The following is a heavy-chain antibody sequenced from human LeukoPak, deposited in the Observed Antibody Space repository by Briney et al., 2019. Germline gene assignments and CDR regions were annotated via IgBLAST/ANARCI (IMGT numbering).Heavy chain of an antibody. V-gene: IGHV3-23*01. Sequence: GGSLRLPCAASGFTFSSSSISWVRQAPGKGLEWVSAITDAVGSTHYAEFVKGRFTISNDNSKNNAELQKNNLRSEDRGVYYCAKEIFSGLLYIDCWGQGTLVTVSS. CDR1: GFTFSSSS. D-gene: IGHD5-12*01. J-gene: IGHJ4*02. CDR2: ITDAVGST. CDR3: AKEIFSGLLYIDC.